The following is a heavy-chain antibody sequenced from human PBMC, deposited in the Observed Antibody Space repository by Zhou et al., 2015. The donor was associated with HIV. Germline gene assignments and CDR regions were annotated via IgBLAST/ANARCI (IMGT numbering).Heavy chain of an antibody. Sequence: QVLLVQSGAEVKKPGASVKVSCKASGYTFSSYGISWVRQAPGQGLEWMGWISAYNGNTNYAQKLQGRVTMTTDTSTRTAYMELRSLRSDDTAVYYCARDRMETAVGYYNHYYGMDVWGQGTTVTVSS. CDR2: ISAYNGNT. D-gene: IGHD2-21*02. V-gene: IGHV1-18*01. J-gene: IGHJ6*02. CDR3: ARDRMETAVGYYNHYYGMDV. CDR1: GYTFSSYG.